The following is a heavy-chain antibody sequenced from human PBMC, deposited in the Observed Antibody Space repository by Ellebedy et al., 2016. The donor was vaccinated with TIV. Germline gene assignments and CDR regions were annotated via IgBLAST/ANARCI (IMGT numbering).Heavy chain of an antibody. CDR2: IIPIFGTA. Sequence: SVKVSXXASGGTFSSYAISWVRQAPGQGLEWMGGIIPIFGTANYAQKFQGRVTITADESTSTAYMELSSLRSEDTAVYYCARARVVGYYFDYWGQGTLVTVSS. D-gene: IGHD2-2*01. CDR1: GGTFSSYA. CDR3: ARARVVGYYFDY. J-gene: IGHJ4*02. V-gene: IGHV1-69*13.